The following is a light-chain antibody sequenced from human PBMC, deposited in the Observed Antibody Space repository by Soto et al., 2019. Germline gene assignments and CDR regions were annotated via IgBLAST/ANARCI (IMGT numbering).Light chain of an antibody. V-gene: IGKV3-11*01. CDR1: QSVSSY. Sequence: EIVLTQSPATLSLSPGERATLSYRASQSVSSYLAWYQQKPGQAPRLLIYDASNRATGIPARFSGSGSGTDFTLTISSLEAEDFAVYYCQQRSNWPPTFGGGTQVEIK. J-gene: IGKJ4*01. CDR3: QQRSNWPPT. CDR2: DAS.